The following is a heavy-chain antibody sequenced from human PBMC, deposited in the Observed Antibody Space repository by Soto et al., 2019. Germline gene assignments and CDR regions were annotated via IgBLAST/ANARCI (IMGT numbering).Heavy chain of an antibody. V-gene: IGHV4-4*02. Sequence: ETLSLTCAISGGSISSGHWWSWVRQAPGKGLEWIGEIQQSGDTLYSPSLKGRVTISLDKSKNQFSLNLRSLTAADTAVYYCGRQGSYTTEYWGQGTLVTVSS. CDR3: GRQGSYTTEY. J-gene: IGHJ4*02. CDR1: GGSISSGHW. D-gene: IGHD2-2*02. CDR2: IQQSGDT.